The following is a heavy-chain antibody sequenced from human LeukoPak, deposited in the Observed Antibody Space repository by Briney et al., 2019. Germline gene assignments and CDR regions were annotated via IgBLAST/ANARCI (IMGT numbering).Heavy chain of an antibody. D-gene: IGHD1-1*01. J-gene: IGHJ6*02. CDR1: GLTLSSYE. V-gene: IGHV3-48*03. CDR2: TSSIGSTI. CDR3: ARDQETTAYYYYGMDV. Sequence: GGSLSLSCAVSGLTLSSYEMNWVRQAPRKGLEWVSYTSSIGSTIYYADSVKGRFTITRDNAKNSLYLKMNSLRVEDTAVYYCARDQETTAYYYYGMDVWGQGTTVTVSS.